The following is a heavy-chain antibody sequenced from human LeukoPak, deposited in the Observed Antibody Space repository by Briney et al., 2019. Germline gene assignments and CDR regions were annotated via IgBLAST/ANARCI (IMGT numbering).Heavy chain of an antibody. CDR3: TTDYYDSSGYYRFDY. J-gene: IGHJ4*02. V-gene: IGHV3-15*01. CDR1: GFTFSNAW. CDR2: IKSKTDSGTT. Sequence: GGPLRLSCAASGFTFSNAWMSWVRQALGKGLEWVGRIKSKTDSGTTDYAAPVKGRFTISRDDSKNTLYLQMNSLKTEDTAVYYCTTDYYDSSGYYRFDYWGQGTLVTVSS. D-gene: IGHD3-22*01.